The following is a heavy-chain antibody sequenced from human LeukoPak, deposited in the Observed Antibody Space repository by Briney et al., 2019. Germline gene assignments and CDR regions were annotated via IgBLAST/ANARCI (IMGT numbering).Heavy chain of an antibody. CDR1: GGSFSGYY. CDR2: INHSGST. CDR3: ARGRTTLDY. D-gene: IGHD1-14*01. J-gene: IGHJ4*02. Sequence: PSKTLSLTCAVYGGSFSGYYWSWIRQPPGKGLEWIGEINHSGSTNYNTSLKSRVTISVDTSKNQFSLKLSSVTAADTAVYYCARGRTTLDYWGQGTLVTVSS. V-gene: IGHV4-34*01.